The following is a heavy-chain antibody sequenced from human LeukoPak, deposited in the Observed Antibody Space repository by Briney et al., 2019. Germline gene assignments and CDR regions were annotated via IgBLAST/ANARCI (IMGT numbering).Heavy chain of an antibody. CDR3: ARALGWYGEGDY. D-gene: IGHD6-19*01. J-gene: IGHJ4*02. CDR1: TFTFSSYA. V-gene: IGHV3-23*01. Sequence: PGGSLRLSCAASTFTFSSYAMSWVRQAPGKGLEWVSGFSGSGGSRCYADSMRGRFTIYRDNSNNTPYLHMRSLRAEDTAVCYCARALGWYGEGDYWGQGTLVTVSS. CDR2: FSGSGGSR.